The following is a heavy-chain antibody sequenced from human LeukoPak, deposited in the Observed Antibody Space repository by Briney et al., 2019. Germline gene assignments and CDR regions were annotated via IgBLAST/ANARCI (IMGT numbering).Heavy chain of an antibody. CDR2: ISGSGDST. Sequence: GGSLRLSCAASGFTFSSYAMSWVRQAPGKGLEWVSAISGSGDSTYYADAVKGRFTISRDNSKNTLYLQMNSLRAEDTAIYCCAKEGNGDYYFDYWGQGTLVTVSS. J-gene: IGHJ4*02. D-gene: IGHD4-17*01. CDR3: AKEGNGDYYFDY. CDR1: GFTFSSYA. V-gene: IGHV3-23*01.